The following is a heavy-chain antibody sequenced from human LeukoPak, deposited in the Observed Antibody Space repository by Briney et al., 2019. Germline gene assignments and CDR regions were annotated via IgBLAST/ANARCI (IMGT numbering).Heavy chain of an antibody. CDR1: GGSISSYY. D-gene: IGHD5-18*01. Sequence: SETLSLTCTVSGGSISSYYWNWIRQPPGRGLEWIGYIYSSGSTNYNPSLKSRVTISVDTSRNQFSLKLSSVTTADTAVYYCARGYGYYFESWGQGTLATVSS. V-gene: IGHV4-59*01. J-gene: IGHJ4*02. CDR2: IYSSGST. CDR3: ARGYGYYFES.